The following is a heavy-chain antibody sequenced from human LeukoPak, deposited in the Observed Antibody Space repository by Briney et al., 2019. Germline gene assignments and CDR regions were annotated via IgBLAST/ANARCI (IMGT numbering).Heavy chain of an antibody. CDR2: ISGSGGST. V-gene: IGHV3-23*01. J-gene: IGHJ4*02. CDR3: AKDLEYYDILTGYYVYGRFDY. CDR1: GFTFSCYA. Sequence: GGCMRLSCAASGFTFSCYAMSWVRQAPGKGLEWVSAISGSGGSTYYADSVKGRFTISRDNSKNTLYLQMNSLRAEDTAVYYCAKDLEYYDILTGYYVYGRFDYWGQGTLVTVSS. D-gene: IGHD3-9*01.